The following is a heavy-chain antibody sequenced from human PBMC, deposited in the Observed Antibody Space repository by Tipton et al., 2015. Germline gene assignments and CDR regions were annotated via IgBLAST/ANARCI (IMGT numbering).Heavy chain of an antibody. CDR2: IYHSGRT. V-gene: IGHV4-59*08. CDR3: ACQDYDSLTRDYQTVDY. Sequence: TLSLTCTVSGGSIRTYYWVWIRQPPGRGLESIGYIYHSGRTNYNPSLRSRLTMSVESSKNQFSLKLTSVTAADTAVYYCACQDYDSLTRDYQTVDYWGQGTLVTVSS. J-gene: IGHJ4*02. CDR1: GGSIRTYY. D-gene: IGHD3-9*01.